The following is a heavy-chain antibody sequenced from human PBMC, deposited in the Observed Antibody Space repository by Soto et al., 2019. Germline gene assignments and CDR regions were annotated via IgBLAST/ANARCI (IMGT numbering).Heavy chain of an antibody. J-gene: IGHJ4*02. Sequence: QVQLVQSGAEVKKPGASVKVSCKASGYTFTGYYMHWVRQAPGQGLEWMGWINPNSGGTNYAQKFQGRVTMTRDTSISTAYMELSRLRSDDTAVYYCAGDAVGATWSQAWIGYYFDYWGQGTLVTVSS. D-gene: IGHD1-26*01. V-gene: IGHV1-2*02. CDR1: GYTFTGYY. CDR2: INPNSGGT. CDR3: AGDAVGATWSQAWIGYYFDY.